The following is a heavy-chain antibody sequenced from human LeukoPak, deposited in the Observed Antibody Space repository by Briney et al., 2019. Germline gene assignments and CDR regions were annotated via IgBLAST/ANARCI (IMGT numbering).Heavy chain of an antibody. J-gene: IGHJ4*02. D-gene: IGHD4/OR15-4a*01. CDR2: IFPSGGEI. V-gene: IGHV3-23*01. CDR1: GFTFSTFA. Sequence: GGSLRLSCAASGFTFSTFAMIWVRQPPGKGLEWVSSIFPSGGEIHYADSVRGRFTISRDNSKSTLSLQMNSLRGEDTAVYYCTRDPVTLDGAKVLAADHWGQGTLVTVSS. CDR3: TRDPVTLDGAKVLAADH.